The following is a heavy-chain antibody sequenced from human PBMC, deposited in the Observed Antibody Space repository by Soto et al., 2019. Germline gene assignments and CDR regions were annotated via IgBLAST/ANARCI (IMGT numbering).Heavy chain of an antibody. V-gene: IGHV6-1*01. CDR1: GDSVSDNSAA. Sequence: SQTLSLTCAISGDSVSDNSAAWNWIRQSPSRGLEWLGRTYYRSKWYNDYAVSVKSRITVTPDTSKNQFSLHLNSVTPEDTAVYYCASEFPYYVSSDSYLDYCGQGALVTVSS. CDR3: ASEFPYYVSSDSYLDY. D-gene: IGHD3-16*01. CDR2: TYYRSKWYN. J-gene: IGHJ4*02.